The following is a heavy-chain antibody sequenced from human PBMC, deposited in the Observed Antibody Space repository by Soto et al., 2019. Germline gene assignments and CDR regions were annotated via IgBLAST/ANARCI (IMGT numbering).Heavy chain of an antibody. D-gene: IGHD3-22*01. CDR3: AKDGPYYYDSSGYSDC. CDR2: ISYDGSNK. V-gene: IGHV3-30*18. Sequence: GGSLRLPCAASGFTFSSYGMHWVRQAPGKGLEWVAVISYDGSNKYYADSVKGRFTISRDNSKNMLYLQMNSLRAEDTAVYYCAKDGPYYYDSSGYSDCWGRGTMVTVSS. CDR1: GFTFSSYG. J-gene: IGHJ4*02.